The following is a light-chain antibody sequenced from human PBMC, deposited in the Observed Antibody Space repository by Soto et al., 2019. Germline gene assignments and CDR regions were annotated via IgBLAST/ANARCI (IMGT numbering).Light chain of an antibody. J-gene: IGKJ5*01. Sequence: DIQITPSPSSLCASVGDRGTITCQATQDISNHLNWYQQKPGKAPKLLIYAASNFQSGVPSRFSGSGSGTHFTLTISSLQPEDFATYYCQQLHGYPITFGQGTRREIK. V-gene: IGKV1-9*01. CDR2: AAS. CDR1: QDISNH. CDR3: QQLHGYPIT.